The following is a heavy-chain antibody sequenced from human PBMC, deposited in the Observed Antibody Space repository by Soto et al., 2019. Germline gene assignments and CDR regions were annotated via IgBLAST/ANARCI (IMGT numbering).Heavy chain of an antibody. CDR1: GYTFTGYY. V-gene: IGHV1-2*04. CDR2: INPNSGGT. CDR3: ALALHYDFWSGCYYANAEYFQH. D-gene: IGHD3-3*01. Sequence: ASVKVSCKASGYTFTGYYMHWVLQAPGQGLEWMGWINPNSGGTNYAQKFQGWVTMTRDTSISTAYMELSRLRSDDTAVYYCALALHYDFWSGCYYANAEYFQHWGQGTLVTVSS. J-gene: IGHJ1*01.